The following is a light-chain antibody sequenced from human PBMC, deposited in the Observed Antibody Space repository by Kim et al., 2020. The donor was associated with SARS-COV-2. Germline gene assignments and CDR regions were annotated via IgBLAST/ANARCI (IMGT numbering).Light chain of an antibody. CDR2: GAS. CDR3: QQYGTSPRT. J-gene: IGKJ1*01. V-gene: IGKV3-20*01. Sequence: SPGKRATLSCRASETVNSNYLAWYQQKPGQAPRLLIYGASIKASGIPDRFSGSGSGTDFTLTISRLEPEDFVVYYCQQYGTSPRTFGQGTKVDIK. CDR1: ETVNSNY.